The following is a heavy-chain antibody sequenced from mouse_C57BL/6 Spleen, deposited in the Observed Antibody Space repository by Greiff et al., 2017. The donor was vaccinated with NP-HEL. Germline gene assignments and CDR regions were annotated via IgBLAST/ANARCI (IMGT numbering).Heavy chain of an antibody. D-gene: IGHD2-4*01. CDR1: GYTFTSYW. Sequence: VQLQQPGAELVRPGSSVKLSCKASGYTFTSYWMHWVKQRPIQGLEWIGNIDPSDSETHYNQKFKDKATLTVDKSSSTAYMQVSSLTSEDSAVYYCARRLYDYDDWYFDVWGTETTVTVSS. CDR2: IDPSDSET. V-gene: IGHV1-52*01. J-gene: IGHJ1*03. CDR3: ARRLYDYDDWYFDV.